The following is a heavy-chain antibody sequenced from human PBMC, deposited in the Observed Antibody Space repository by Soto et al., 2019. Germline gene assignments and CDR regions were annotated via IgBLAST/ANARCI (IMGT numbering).Heavy chain of an antibody. D-gene: IGHD3-16*01. CDR2: IYPDDSET. CDR1: GYTFSSNW. CDR3: ARLLDFWGDPHYFDS. J-gene: IGHJ4*02. Sequence: GESLKISCQASGYTFSSNWIGWVRQMPGKGLEWMGIIYPDDSETRYSPSFQGQVTISADRSFNTAYLQWASLQASDTAIYYCARLLDFWGDPHYFDSWGQGTMVTVSS. V-gene: IGHV5-51*01.